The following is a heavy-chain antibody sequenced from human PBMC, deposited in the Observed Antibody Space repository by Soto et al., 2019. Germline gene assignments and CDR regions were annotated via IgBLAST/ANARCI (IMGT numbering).Heavy chain of an antibody. D-gene: IGHD3-16*01. CDR3: ARDTSWGLGWFDP. Sequence: QVQLQESGPGLVKPSQTLSLTCTVSGGSISSGGYYWSWIRQHPGKGLEWIGYVYYSGSTYYNPSLKSRVTISVDTSKNQFSLKLSSVTAADTAVYYCARDTSWGLGWFDPWGQGTLVTVSS. CDR2: VYYSGST. J-gene: IGHJ5*02. CDR1: GGSISSGGYY. V-gene: IGHV4-31*03.